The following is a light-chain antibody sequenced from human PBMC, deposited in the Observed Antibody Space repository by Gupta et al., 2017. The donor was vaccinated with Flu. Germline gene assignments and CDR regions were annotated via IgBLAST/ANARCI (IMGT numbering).Light chain of an antibody. CDR2: RNN. Sequence: QSVLTQPPSASGTPGQRVTISCSGSSSNIGSNYVYWYQQLPGTAPKLLIYRNNQRPSGVPDRFSVSKSGTSASLAISRLRSEDEADYYCAAWDGSLSGPVFGGGTKLTVL. J-gene: IGLJ3*02. CDR1: SSNIGSNY. CDR3: AAWDGSLSGPV. V-gene: IGLV1-47*01.